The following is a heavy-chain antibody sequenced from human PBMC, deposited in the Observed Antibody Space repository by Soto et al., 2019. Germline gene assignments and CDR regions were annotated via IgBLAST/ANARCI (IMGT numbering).Heavy chain of an antibody. J-gene: IGHJ6*01. Sequence: PGGSLRLSCAASGFTFSSYAMSWVRQAPGKGLEWVSAISGSGGSTYYADSVKGRFTISRDNSKKTLYLQMNNLRAEDTAVYYSARRSGYIYGLDYFYYYGMDVSGHGTTVTVSS. V-gene: IGHV3-23*01. CDR1: GFTFSSYA. CDR2: ISGSGGST. D-gene: IGHD5-18*01. CDR3: ARRSGYIYGLDYFYYYGMDV.